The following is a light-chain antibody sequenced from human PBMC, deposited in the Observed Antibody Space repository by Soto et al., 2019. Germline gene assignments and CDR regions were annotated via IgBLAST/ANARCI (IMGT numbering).Light chain of an antibody. J-gene: IGKJ3*01. V-gene: IGKV3-20*01. CDR3: QQYDASPLT. CDR2: AAS. CDR1: QSLSTNS. Sequence: EIVLTQSPGTLSLSPGERATLSCRASQSLSTNSLAWYQQKPGQTPRLLIYAASTRDTDIPDRFNGSGSGTDFALTIRRMATEDFAIYYCQQYDASPLTFGPGTKVDIK.